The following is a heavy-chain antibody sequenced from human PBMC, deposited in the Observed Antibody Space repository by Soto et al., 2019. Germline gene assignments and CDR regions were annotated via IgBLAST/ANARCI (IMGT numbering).Heavy chain of an antibody. Sequence: GGSLRLSCAASGIALSDSAMTWVRQAPGKGLEWISSLTGDAKTTYYADSVKGRFTVSRDISKNTFYLQMDSLRAEDTAMYFCARITRSWGQGTLVTVSS. CDR2: LTGDAKTT. CDR3: ARITRS. J-gene: IGHJ5*02. CDR1: GIALSDSA. V-gene: IGHV3-23*01. D-gene: IGHD3-3*01.